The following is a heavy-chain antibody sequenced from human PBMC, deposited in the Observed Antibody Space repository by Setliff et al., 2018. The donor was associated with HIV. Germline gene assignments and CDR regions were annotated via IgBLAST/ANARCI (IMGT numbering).Heavy chain of an antibody. CDR3: ARLRGSSTWYTGNWFDP. Sequence: PSETLSLTCTVSGGSISSSIYYWGRIRQPPGKGLEWIGNIFYSGSTYYNPSLKSRVTISVDTSKNQFSLRLSSVTAADTAVYYCARLRGSSTWYTGNWFDPWGQGTLVTVSS. J-gene: IGHJ5*02. D-gene: IGHD6-13*01. CDR1: GGSISSSIYY. V-gene: IGHV4-39*01. CDR2: IFYSGST.